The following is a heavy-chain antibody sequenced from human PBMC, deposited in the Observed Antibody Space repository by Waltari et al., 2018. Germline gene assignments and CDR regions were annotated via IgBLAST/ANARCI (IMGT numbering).Heavy chain of an antibody. V-gene: IGHV3-15*01. J-gene: IGHJ4*02. CDR2: IKSKTDGGTT. CDR1: GFTFSNAW. D-gene: IGHD3-16*02. CDR3: TTVASHDYVWGSYRYTDY. Sequence: EVQLVESGGGLVKPGGSLRLSCAASGFTFSNAWMSWVRQAPGKGRGWVGRIKSKTDGGTTDYAAPVKGRFTISRDDSKNTLYLQMNSLKTEDTAVYYCTTVASHDYVWGSYRYTDYWGQGTLVTVSS.